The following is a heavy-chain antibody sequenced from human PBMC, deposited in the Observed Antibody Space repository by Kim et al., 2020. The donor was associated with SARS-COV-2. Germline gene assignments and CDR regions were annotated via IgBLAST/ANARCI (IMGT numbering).Heavy chain of an antibody. CDR1: GYTFTGYY. J-gene: IGHJ6*02. Sequence: ASVKVSCKASGYTFTGYYMHWVRQAPGQGLEWMGWINPNSGGTNYAQKFQGRVTMTRDTSISTAYMELSRLRSDDTAVYYCASDAYYDILTGYYNPKESVYGMDVWGQGTTVTVSS. D-gene: IGHD3-9*01. V-gene: IGHV1-2*02. CDR2: INPNSGGT. CDR3: ASDAYYDILTGYYNPKESVYGMDV.